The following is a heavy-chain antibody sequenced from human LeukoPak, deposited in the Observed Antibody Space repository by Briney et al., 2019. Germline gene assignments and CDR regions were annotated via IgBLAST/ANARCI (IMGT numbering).Heavy chain of an antibody. CDR3: AKLSSYGGHG. Sequence: GRSLRLSCAASGFTFSSYGMRWVRQAPGKGLEWVAVISHDGSNKYYADSVKGRFTISRDNSKNTLYLQMNSLRAEDTAVYYCAKLSSYGGHGWGQGTLVTVSS. CDR2: ISHDGSNK. CDR1: GFTFSSYG. D-gene: IGHD4-23*01. J-gene: IGHJ4*02. V-gene: IGHV3-30*18.